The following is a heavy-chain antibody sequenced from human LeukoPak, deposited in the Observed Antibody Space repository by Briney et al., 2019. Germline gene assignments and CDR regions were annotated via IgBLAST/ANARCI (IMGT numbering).Heavy chain of an antibody. CDR2: IIPIFGTT. CDR1: GGTFSSYA. D-gene: IGHD6-13*01. V-gene: IGHV1-69*13. CDR3: ARAKAGYSNSWSY. Sequence: SVKVSCKASGGTFSSYAISWLRQAPGQGLEWMGEIIPIFGTTNYAQKFQGRVTVTADESTSTAYMELSSLRSEDTAVYYCARAKAGYSNSWSYWGQGTLVTVSS. J-gene: IGHJ4*02.